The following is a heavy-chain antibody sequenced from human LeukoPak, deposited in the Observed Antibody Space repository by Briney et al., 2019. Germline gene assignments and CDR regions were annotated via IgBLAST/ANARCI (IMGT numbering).Heavy chain of an antibody. CDR3: ARPEANDYVWGTYFRH. CDR2: IIPFLGTT. CDR1: GCSFSNYA. Sequence: GSSVKVSCKVSGCSFSNYAISWVRQAPGHRLEWMGRIIPFLGTTKYAQKFQGRVTITADKSAGTAYMELSSLTSEDTAVYYCARPEANDYVWGTYFRHWGQGTLVSVPS. J-gene: IGHJ4*02. D-gene: IGHD3-16*01. V-gene: IGHV1-69*04.